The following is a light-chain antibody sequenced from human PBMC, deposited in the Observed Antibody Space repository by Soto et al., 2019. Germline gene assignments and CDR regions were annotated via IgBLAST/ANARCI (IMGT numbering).Light chain of an antibody. CDR2: DAS. Sequence: DIQMTQSPSSLSASVGDRVTITCQASQDISNYLNWYQQKPGKAPKLLIYDASNLETGVPSRFSGCGSGTDFTFTISSLQPEDIATYYCQQYDNLPLTFDQVTRLEIK. CDR1: QDISNY. CDR3: QQYDNLPLT. V-gene: IGKV1-33*01. J-gene: IGKJ5*01.